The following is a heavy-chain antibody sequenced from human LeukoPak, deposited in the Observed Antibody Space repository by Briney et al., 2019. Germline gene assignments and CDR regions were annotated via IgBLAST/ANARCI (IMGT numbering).Heavy chain of an antibody. V-gene: IGHV3-74*01. J-gene: IGHJ6*02. D-gene: IGHD6-6*01. CDR3: TRCYRISSEAHYGMDV. Sequence: GGSLRLSCAASGFPFKNYWMNWVRQAPGKGLVSVSRLSNDGSSTGYVDSVKGRFTISRDNAKNTVYLQMNSLRAEDTAVYYCTRCYRISSEAHYGMDVWGQGTTVTVSS. CDR1: GFPFKNYW. CDR2: LSNDGSST.